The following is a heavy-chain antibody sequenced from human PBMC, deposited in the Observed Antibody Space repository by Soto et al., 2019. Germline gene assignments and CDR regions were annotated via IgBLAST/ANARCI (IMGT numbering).Heavy chain of an antibody. CDR2: INPILGIT. CDR3: ARGLAVADYYGMEV. J-gene: IGHJ6*02. D-gene: IGHD6-19*01. CDR1: GGTFSNDV. Sequence: QVQLVQSGPEVKKPGSSVKVSCKVSGGTFSNDVINWVRHVPGQGLEWMAKINPILGITNSAQKFQSRATITADKSTNTAYMELSSLESKDTAVYYCARGLAVADYYGMEVWGQGTRVTVSS. V-gene: IGHV1-69*04.